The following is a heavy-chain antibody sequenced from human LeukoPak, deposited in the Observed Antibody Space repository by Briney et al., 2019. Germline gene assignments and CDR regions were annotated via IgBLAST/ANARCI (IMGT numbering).Heavy chain of an antibody. D-gene: IGHD3-22*01. J-gene: IGHJ1*01. V-gene: IGHV1-2*02. CDR3: ARDDYYDSSGYYTL. CDR1: GYTFTRYY. Sequence: ASVTVSCKASGYTFTRYYMHWVRQAPGQGVEGMGWINPNSGDTKYAQNFQGRVTMTRDRSISTVYMELSSLRSDDTAVYYCARDDYYDSSGYYTLWGQGTLVTVSS. CDR2: INPNSGDT.